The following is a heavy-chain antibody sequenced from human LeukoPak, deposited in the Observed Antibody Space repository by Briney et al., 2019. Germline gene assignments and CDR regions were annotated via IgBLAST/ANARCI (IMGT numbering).Heavy chain of an antibody. CDR3: ARRPYDFWSGYYYLYFDY. CDR1: GGSFSGYY. Sequence: PSETLSLTCAVYGGSFSGYYWSWIRQPPGKGLEWIGEINHSGSTNYNPSLKSRVTISVDTSKNQFSLKLSFVTAADTAVYYCARRPYDFWSGYYYLYFDYWGQGTLVTVSS. V-gene: IGHV4-34*01. D-gene: IGHD3-3*01. J-gene: IGHJ4*02. CDR2: INHSGST.